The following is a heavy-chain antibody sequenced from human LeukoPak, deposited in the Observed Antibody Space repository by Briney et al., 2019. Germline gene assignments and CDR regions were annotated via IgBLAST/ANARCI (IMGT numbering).Heavy chain of an antibody. CDR2: IYYSGST. V-gene: IGHV4-59*01. CDR3: ARAWFGEKAFDY. D-gene: IGHD3-10*01. Sequence: SETLSLTCTVSGGSISSYYWSWIRQPPGKGLEWIGYIYYSGSTNYNPSLKSRVTISVDTSKNQFSLKLSSVTAADTAVYYCARAWFGEKAFDYWGQGTLVTVSS. J-gene: IGHJ4*02. CDR1: GGSISSYY.